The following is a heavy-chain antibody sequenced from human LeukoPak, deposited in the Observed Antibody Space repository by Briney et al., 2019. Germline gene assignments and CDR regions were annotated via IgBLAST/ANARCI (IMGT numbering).Heavy chain of an antibody. Sequence: ASVKVSCKAPGYTFTSYDINWVRQATGQGLEWMGWMNPNSGNTGYAQKFQGRVTITRNTSISTAYMELSSLRSEDTAVYYCARGQARETAYYYYMDVWGKGTTVTVSS. CDR1: GYTFTSYD. D-gene: IGHD6-25*01. CDR3: ARGQARETAYYYYMDV. V-gene: IGHV1-8*03. J-gene: IGHJ6*03. CDR2: MNPNSGNT.